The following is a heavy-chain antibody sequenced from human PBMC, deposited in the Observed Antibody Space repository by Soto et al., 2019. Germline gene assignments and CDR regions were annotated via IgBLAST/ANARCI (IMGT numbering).Heavy chain of an antibody. D-gene: IGHD3-22*01. CDR2: INPNSGAT. J-gene: IGHJ4*02. CDR3: ARGPFTYDSSGYYDY. Sequence: QVQLVQSGAEVKKPGASVKISCKTSGYSFSGYYIHWVRQAPGQGLEWMGWINPNSGATLYARKFQGRVLVSRDTSINTAFMQLSSLSSDDTAVYYCARGPFTYDSSGYYDYWGQGTLVTVSS. V-gene: IGHV1-2*02. CDR1: GYSFSGYY.